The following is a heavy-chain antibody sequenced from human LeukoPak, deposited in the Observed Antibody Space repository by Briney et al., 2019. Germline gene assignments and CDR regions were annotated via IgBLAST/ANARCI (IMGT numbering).Heavy chain of an antibody. V-gene: IGHV4-59*12. D-gene: IGHD4-23*01. CDR1: GGSINSYY. J-gene: IGHJ3*02. Sequence: SETLSLTCTVSGGSINSYYWSWIRQPPGKGLECIGYIHYTGSTNYNPSLKSRVTMSIDTSKSQFSLKLSSMTAADTAVYYCARLPTVVTRVAFDIWGQGTMVTVSS. CDR3: ARLPTVVTRVAFDI. CDR2: IHYTGST.